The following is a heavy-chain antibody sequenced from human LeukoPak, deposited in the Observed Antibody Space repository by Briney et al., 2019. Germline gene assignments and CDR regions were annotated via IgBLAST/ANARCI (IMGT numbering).Heavy chain of an antibody. CDR3: AGGDTAMVIFDY. V-gene: IGHV3-48*03. J-gene: IGHJ4*02. Sequence: GGSPRLSCAASGFTFSIYEMNWVRQAPGKGLEWVSHISSSGSTIYYADSVKGRFTISRDNAKNSLYLQMNSLRAEDTAVYYCAGGDTAMVIFDYWGQGTLVTVSS. CDR1: GFTFSIYE. D-gene: IGHD5-18*01. CDR2: ISSSGSTI.